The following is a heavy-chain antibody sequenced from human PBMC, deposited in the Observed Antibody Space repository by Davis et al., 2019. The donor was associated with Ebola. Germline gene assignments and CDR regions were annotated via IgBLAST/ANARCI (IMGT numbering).Heavy chain of an antibody. CDR1: GFTFSTYW. J-gene: IGHJ4*02. V-gene: IGHV3-7*03. D-gene: IGHD5-12*01. Sequence: GESLKISCTASGFTFSTYWMCWVRQAPGKGLEWVANINQGGSEKTYVDSVKGRFTISRDNARDSLYLQMDSLRAEDTAVYYCARTGTATKMNYWGQGTLLTVSS. CDR2: INQGGSEK. CDR3: ARTGTATKMNY.